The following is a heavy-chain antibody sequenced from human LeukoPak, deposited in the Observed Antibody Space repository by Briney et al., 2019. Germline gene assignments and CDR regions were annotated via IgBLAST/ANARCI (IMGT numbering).Heavy chain of an antibody. J-gene: IGHJ1*01. CDR1: GFTFSSYA. CDR2: ISYDGSNK. D-gene: IGHD6-13*01. Sequence: GGSLRLSCAASGFTFSSYAMHWVRQAPGKGLEWVAVISYDGSNKYYADSVKGRFTISRDNSKNTLYLQMNSLRAEDTAVYYCARGGRRASQQGAEYFQHWGQGTLVTVSS. V-gene: IGHV3-30-3*01. CDR3: ARGGRRASQQGAEYFQH.